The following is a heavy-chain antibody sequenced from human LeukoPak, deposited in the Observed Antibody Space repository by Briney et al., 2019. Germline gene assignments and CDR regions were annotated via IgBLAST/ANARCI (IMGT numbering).Heavy chain of an antibody. J-gene: IGHJ4*02. CDR3: ARLGSGGSLLFDX. D-gene: IGHD2-15*01. CDR2: IYPGDSDP. CDR1: GYSFTSYW. V-gene: IGHV5-51*01. Sequence: GESLKISCKGSGYSFTSYWIGWVRQMPGKGLEWMGSIYPGDSDPRYSPSFQCQVTISADKSISTAYLQWSSLKASDTDMYYCARLGSGGSLLFDXWGQGTLVTVSS.